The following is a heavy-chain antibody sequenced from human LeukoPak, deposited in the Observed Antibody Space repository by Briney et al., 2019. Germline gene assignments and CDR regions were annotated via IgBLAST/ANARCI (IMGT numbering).Heavy chain of an antibody. CDR3: ARDDGSGSDSMDV. CDR1: GGSISSSTYY. Sequence: PSETLSLTCTVSGGSISSSTYYWGWIRQPPGKGLEWIGSIYYSGSTYYNPSLKSRVTISVDTSKNQFSLKLSSVTAADTAVYYCARDDGSGSDSMDVWGKGTTVTVSS. D-gene: IGHD3-10*01. J-gene: IGHJ6*03. CDR2: IYYSGST. V-gene: IGHV4-39*07.